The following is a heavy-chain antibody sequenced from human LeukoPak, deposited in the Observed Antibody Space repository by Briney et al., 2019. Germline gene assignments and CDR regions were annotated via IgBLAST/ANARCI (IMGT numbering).Heavy chain of an antibody. V-gene: IGHV4-39*01. CDR2: IYYSGST. D-gene: IGHD3-10*01. CDR3: ARPHYYGSGSHIPLNWFDP. J-gene: IGHJ5*02. Sequence: TSETLSLTCTVSGGSISSSSYYWGWIRQPPGKGLEWIGSIYYSGSTYYNPSLKSRVTISVDTSKNPFSLKLSSVTAADTAVYYCARPHYYGSGSHIPLNWFDPWGQGTLVTVSS. CDR1: GGSISSSSYY.